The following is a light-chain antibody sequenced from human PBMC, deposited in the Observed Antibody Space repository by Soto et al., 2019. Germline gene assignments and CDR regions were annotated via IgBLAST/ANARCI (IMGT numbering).Light chain of an antibody. CDR1: QGIGSN. Sequence: IKLTQSPSSTSASGGDRVTITCRASQGIGSNLAWYLQKPGEAPKLLVYGASTLQSGVPSRFSGRGSGTVFTLTITSLQPEDFATYYCQQSNSYPLTFRGGNEV. CDR2: GAS. CDR3: QQSNSYPLT. J-gene: IGKJ4*01. V-gene: IGKV1-9*01.